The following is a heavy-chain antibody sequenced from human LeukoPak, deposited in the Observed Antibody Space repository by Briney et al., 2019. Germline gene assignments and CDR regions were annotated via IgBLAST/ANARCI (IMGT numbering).Heavy chain of an antibody. J-gene: IGHJ4*02. D-gene: IGHD3-10*01. Sequence: KPSETLSLTCPVSGASISCYYWSWIRQPPGKGLGWIGYIYYSGSTNYNPSLKSRVTISVDTSKNQFSRKLSSETGAGTAMYCCARENFDFGSGSYDYWGQGTLVTVSS. CDR3: ARENFDFGSGSYDY. V-gene: IGHV4-59*01. CDR2: IYYSGST. CDR1: GASISCYY.